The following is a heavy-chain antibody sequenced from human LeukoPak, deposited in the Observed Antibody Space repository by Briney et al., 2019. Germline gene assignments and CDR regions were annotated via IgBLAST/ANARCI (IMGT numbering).Heavy chain of an antibody. CDR3: ARGDARGYSYGHFHFDH. J-gene: IGHJ4*01. D-gene: IGHD5-18*01. CDR1: GGSFSGYY. V-gene: IGHV4-34*01. CDR2: INHSGST. Sequence: SETLSLTCAVYGGSFSGYYWGWIRQPPGKGLEWIGEINHSGSTNYNPSLKSRVTVSVDTSKNQFSLKLSSVTAADTAVYYCARGDARGYSYGHFHFDHWGHGTLVTVSS.